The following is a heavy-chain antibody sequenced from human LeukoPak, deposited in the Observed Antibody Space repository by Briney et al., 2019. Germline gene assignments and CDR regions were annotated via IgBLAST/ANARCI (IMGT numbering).Heavy chain of an antibody. J-gene: IGHJ6*02. CDR3: AKDLAAARQFHYYYGMDV. D-gene: IGHD6-13*01. CDR2: ISYDASNK. V-gene: IGHV3-30*18. CDR1: GFTFSSYG. Sequence: PGRSLRLSCAASGFTFSSYGMHWVRQAPGKGLEWVAVISYDASNKYYGDSVKGRFTISRDNSKNTLYLHMNSLRTDDTAVYYCAKDLAAARQFHYYYGMDVWGQGTTVTVSS.